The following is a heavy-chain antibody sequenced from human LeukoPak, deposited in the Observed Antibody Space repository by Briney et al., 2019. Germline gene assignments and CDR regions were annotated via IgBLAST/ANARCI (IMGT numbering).Heavy chain of an antibody. CDR3: ARQKVYDILTGYYRRQVYYFDY. D-gene: IGHD3-9*01. CDR2: INHSGST. CDR1: GGSFSGYY. V-gene: IGHV4-34*01. Sequence: SETLSLTCAVYGGSFSGYYWSWIRQPPGKGLEWIGEINHSGSTNYNPSLKSRVTISLDTSKNQFSLKLSSVTAADTAVYYCARQKVYDILTGYYRRQVYYFDYWGQGTLVTVSS. J-gene: IGHJ4*02.